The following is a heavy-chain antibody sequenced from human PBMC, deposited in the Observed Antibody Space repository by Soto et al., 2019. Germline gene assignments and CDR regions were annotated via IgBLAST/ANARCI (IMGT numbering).Heavy chain of an antibody. CDR3: ARGNPFNYAGFDV. D-gene: IGHD3-16*01. CDR1: GYTFSDFD. J-gene: IGHJ6*02. Sequence: QAHLEQSGAELKRPGASVKVSCKASGYTFSDFDINWLRQASGQGPEWMGWMNAKSGDTFFAHRFQGKFNMTWDTSLSPAYIEVGSLTSDDTAIYYCARGNPFNYAGFDVWGQGTTVAVSS. V-gene: IGHV1-8*01. CDR2: MNAKSGDT.